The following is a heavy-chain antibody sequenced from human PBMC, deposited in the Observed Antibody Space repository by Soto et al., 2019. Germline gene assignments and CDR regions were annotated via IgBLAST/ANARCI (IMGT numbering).Heavy chain of an antibody. Sequence: GWSMGLASAASGFIVSNYGMAGVRQTQGKGLEWVAVIWYDGSHESYADSVKGGFTIARDDSKNTLFLQMNSLRAEDTAVYYCARDRYSYDSRAYQGVDWYFDLWGRGTLVTVSS. CDR2: IWYDGSHE. D-gene: IGHD3-22*01. J-gene: IGHJ2*01. V-gene: IGHV3-33*01. CDR1: GFIVSNYG. CDR3: ARDRYSYDSRAYQGVDWYFDL.